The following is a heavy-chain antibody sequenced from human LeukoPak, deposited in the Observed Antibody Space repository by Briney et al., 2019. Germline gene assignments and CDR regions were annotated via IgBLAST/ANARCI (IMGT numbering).Heavy chain of an antibody. V-gene: IGHV4-34*01. Sequence: SETLSLTCAAYGGSFSGYYWSWIRQPPGKGLEWIGEINHSGSTNYNPSFKSRVTISVDTSKNQFSLKLSSVTAADTAVYYCARGRGYSSSWQLWGQGTLVTVSS. CDR2: INHSGST. J-gene: IGHJ4*02. CDR1: GGSFSGYY. D-gene: IGHD6-13*01. CDR3: ARGRGYSSSWQL.